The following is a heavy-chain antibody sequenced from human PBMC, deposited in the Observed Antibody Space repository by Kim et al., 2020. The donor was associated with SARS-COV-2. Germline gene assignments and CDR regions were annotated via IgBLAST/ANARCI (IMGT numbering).Heavy chain of an antibody. D-gene: IGHD3-10*01. V-gene: IGHV3-9*01. J-gene: IGHJ4*02. CDR2: ISWNSGSI. CDR3: AKSTYGSGSHPRDY. Sequence: GGSLRLSCAASGFTFDDYAMHWVRQAPGKGLEWVSGISWNSGSIGYADSVKGRFTISRDNAKNSLYLQMNSLRAEDTALYYCAKSTYGSGSHPRDYWGQG. CDR1: GFTFDDYA.